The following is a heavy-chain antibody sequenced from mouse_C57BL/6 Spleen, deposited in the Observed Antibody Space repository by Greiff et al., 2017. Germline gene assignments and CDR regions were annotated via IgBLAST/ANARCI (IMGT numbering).Heavy chain of an antibody. D-gene: IGHD2-1*01. CDR1: GFTFSDYY. Sequence: EVQLQQSEGGLVQPGSSMKLSCTASGFTFSDYYMAWVRQVPEKGLEWVANINYDGSSTYYLDSLKSRFIISRDNAKNILYLQMSSLKSEDTATYYCARGPLYYGNYDWYFDVWGTGTTVTVSS. V-gene: IGHV5-16*01. CDR3: ARGPLYYGNYDWYFDV. CDR2: INYDGSST. J-gene: IGHJ1*03.